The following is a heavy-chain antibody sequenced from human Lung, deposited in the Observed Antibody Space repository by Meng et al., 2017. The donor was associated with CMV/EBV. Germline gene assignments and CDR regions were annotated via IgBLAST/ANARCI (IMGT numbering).Heavy chain of an antibody. D-gene: IGHD5-18*01. CDR1: GYTFTGYY. CDR3: ARGRIQLWLEKNYYYGMDV. J-gene: IGHJ6*02. V-gene: IGHV1-2*02. Sequence: SXXVSXKASGYTFTGYYMHWVRQAPGQGLEWMGWINPNSGDTNYAQKFQGRVTMTRDTSISTAYMELSRLRSDDTAVYYCARGRIQLWLEKNYYYGMDVWGQGTTATFSS. CDR2: INPNSGDT.